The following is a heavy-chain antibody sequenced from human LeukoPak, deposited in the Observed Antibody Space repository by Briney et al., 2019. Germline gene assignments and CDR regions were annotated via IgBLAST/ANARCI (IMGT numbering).Heavy chain of an antibody. D-gene: IGHD5-18*01. CDR1: GFTFINHA. V-gene: IGHV3-23*01. Sequence: GGSLRLSCVASGFTFINHAMTWVRQAPGQGLEWVSSIGGSGGGTYYADSVKGRFTISRDNSKNTLYLQMNSLRAEDTAVYYCAREGGGYSYGLDYWGQGTLVTVSS. CDR2: IGGSGGGT. J-gene: IGHJ4*02. CDR3: AREGGGYSYGLDY.